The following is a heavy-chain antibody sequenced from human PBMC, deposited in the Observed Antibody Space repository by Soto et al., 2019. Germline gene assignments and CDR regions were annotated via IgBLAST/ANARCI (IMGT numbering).Heavy chain of an antibody. J-gene: IGHJ4*02. CDR2: ISGSGGST. CDR3: AKVYLPADYGSSGFRSVFDF. D-gene: IGHD3-22*01. CDR1: EVKCSSFA. V-gene: IGHV3-23*01. Sequence: LWRGVSEVKCSSFAVRCVRKAQGKWLEWVSAISGSGGSTYYADSVKGRFIISRDNSKNTLYLQMNSLRAEDTAVYYCAKVYLPADYGSSGFRSVFDFWGQRSLDTGFS.